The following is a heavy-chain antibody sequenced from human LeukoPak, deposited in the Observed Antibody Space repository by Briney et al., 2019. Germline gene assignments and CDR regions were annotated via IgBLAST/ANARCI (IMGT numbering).Heavy chain of an antibody. D-gene: IGHD4-23*01. J-gene: IGHJ4*02. Sequence: GASVTVSCKASGYRFTSDGIAWVRQAPGQGLEWMGWISVNSGYTNYAQKVQGRVTMTADTSTSTVYMELRSLRSDDTAIYYCARSREVTVSGPQFDYWGQGTLVTVSS. CDR2: ISVNSGYT. CDR1: GYRFTSDG. V-gene: IGHV1-18*01. CDR3: ARSREVTVSGPQFDY.